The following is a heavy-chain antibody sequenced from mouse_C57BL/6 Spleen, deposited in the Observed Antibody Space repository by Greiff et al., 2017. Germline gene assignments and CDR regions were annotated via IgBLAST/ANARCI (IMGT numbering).Heavy chain of an antibody. CDR2: IDPSDSYT. V-gene: IGHV1-69*01. D-gene: IGHD4-1*01. J-gene: IGHJ2*01. Sequence: QVQLKQPGAELVMPGASVKLSRKASGYTFTSYWMHWVKQRPGQGLEWIGEIDPSDSYTNYNQKFKGKSTLTVDKSSSTAYMQLSSLTSEDSAVYYCARRELGPFDYWGQGTTLTVSS. CDR1: GYTFTSYW. CDR3: ARRELGPFDY.